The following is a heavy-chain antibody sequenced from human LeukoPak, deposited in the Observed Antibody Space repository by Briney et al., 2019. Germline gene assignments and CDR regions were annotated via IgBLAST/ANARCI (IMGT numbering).Heavy chain of an antibody. D-gene: IGHD2/OR15-2a*01. V-gene: IGHV3-11*03. J-gene: IGHJ4*02. CDR1: GFTFSDYY. CDR2: FSSSNYT. Sequence: GGSLRLSCAASGFTFSDYYMSWIRQVPGKGLEWLSYFSSSNYTNYADSVRGRFTISRDNAKKSLNLQMNSLRAEDTAVYYCARIYRSRRAFDYWGQGTLVTVSS. CDR3: ARIYRSRRAFDY.